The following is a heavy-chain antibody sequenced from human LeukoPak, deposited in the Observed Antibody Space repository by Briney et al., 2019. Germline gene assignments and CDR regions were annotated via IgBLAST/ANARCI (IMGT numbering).Heavy chain of an antibody. Sequence: GGSLRLSCAASGFTVSSNYMSWVRQAPGKGLEWVSVIYSGGSTYYADSVKGRFTISRDNSKNTLYLQMNSLRAEDTAVYYCASYCSGGSCSSIDYWGQGTLVTVSS. V-gene: IGHV3-66*01. CDR2: IYSGGST. CDR1: GFTVSSNY. D-gene: IGHD2-15*01. J-gene: IGHJ4*02. CDR3: ASYCSGGSCSSIDY.